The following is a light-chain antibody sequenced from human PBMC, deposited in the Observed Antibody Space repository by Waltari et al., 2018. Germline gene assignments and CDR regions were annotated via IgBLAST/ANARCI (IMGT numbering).Light chain of an antibody. Sequence: QSALTQPASASGSPGQSIALSCPGTSSDVGRYNLVSWYQQHPGKAPKLMIYEVSERPSGVSNRFSGSKSGNTASLTISGLQAEDEADYYCCSYAGTTTYVLFGGGTKLTVL. CDR3: CSYAGTTTYVL. CDR2: EVS. CDR1: SSDVGRYNL. V-gene: IGLV2-23*02. J-gene: IGLJ2*01.